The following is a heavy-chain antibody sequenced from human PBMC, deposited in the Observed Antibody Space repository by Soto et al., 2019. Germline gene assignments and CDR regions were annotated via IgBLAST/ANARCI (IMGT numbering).Heavy chain of an antibody. V-gene: IGHV5-10-1*01. J-gene: IGHJ6*02. CDR1: GYNFDTYW. CDR3: ARRIAAAGGYYYYAFDV. D-gene: IGHD6-13*01. CDR2: IDPGDSKT. Sequence: GESLKISCKGSGYNFDTYWINWVRQMPGKGLEWMGRIDPGDSKTKYSPSLEGHITISVDTSINTTYLQWGSLKASDTAIYYCARRIAAAGGYYYYAFDVWGQGTAVTVSS.